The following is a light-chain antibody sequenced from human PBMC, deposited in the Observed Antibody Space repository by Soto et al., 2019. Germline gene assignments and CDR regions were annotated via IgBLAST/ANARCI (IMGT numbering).Light chain of an antibody. Sequence: EIVLTQSPGTLSLSPGDRATLSCRASQSIDSSYLAWYQQKPGQAPRLLIYGASSRAPGIPDRFSGSGSGTDFTLTINRLEPEDFTVYYCQQFGKTFGQGTKVDIK. J-gene: IGKJ1*01. CDR2: GAS. V-gene: IGKV3-20*01. CDR3: QQFGKT. CDR1: QSIDSSY.